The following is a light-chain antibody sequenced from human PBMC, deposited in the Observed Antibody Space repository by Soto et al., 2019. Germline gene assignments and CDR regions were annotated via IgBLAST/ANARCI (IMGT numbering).Light chain of an antibody. V-gene: IGLV3-10*01. CDR2: EDS. J-gene: IGLJ3*02. CDR1: EVPKKY. Sequence: SYELKQQPSVSVSPGQTARITCSGDEVPKKYAYWYQQRSGQAPVLVIYEDSKRPSGIPERFSGSSSGTMATLTISGAQVEDEADYYCYSTDSSGYHWVFGGGTKLTVL. CDR3: YSTDSSGYHWV.